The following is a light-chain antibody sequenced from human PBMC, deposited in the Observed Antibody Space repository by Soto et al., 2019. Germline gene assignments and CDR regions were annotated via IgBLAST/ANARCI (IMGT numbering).Light chain of an antibody. Sequence: DNRMYQSPSTLAGYVGDRVTITCRASQTISSWLAWYQQKPGKAPKLLIYKASTLKSGVPSRFSGSGSGTEFTLTISSLQPDDFATYYCQQYNSYPWTFGQGTKVDIK. CDR3: QQYNSYPWT. CDR2: KAS. V-gene: IGKV1-5*03. CDR1: QTISSW. J-gene: IGKJ1*01.